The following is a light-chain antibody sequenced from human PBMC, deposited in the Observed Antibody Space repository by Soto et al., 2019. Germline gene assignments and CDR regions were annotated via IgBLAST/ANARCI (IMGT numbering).Light chain of an antibody. CDR2: DVS. CDR3: FSYAGSYTWV. J-gene: IGLJ3*02. CDR1: SSDVGGYNY. Sequence: QSALTQPRSVSGSPGQSVTISCTGTSSDVGGYNYVSWYQQHPGKAPKLMSYDVSKRPSGVPDRFSGSKSGNTASLTISGIQAEDEADYYCFSYAGSYTWVFGGWTKLTVL. V-gene: IGLV2-11*01.